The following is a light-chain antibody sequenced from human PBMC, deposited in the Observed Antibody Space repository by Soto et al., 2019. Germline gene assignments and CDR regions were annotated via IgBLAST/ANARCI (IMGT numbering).Light chain of an antibody. CDR2: DVS. J-gene: IGLJ1*01. CDR3: SSYTSSSTYV. V-gene: IGLV2-18*02. Sequence: QSALTQPPSVSGSPGQSVAISCTGTGSDIGTYNRVSWYQQPPGTAPKLMICDVSDRPSGVPDRFSGSKSGNTASLTISGLQAEDEADYYCSSYTSSSTYVFGTGTKVTVL. CDR1: GSDIGTYNR.